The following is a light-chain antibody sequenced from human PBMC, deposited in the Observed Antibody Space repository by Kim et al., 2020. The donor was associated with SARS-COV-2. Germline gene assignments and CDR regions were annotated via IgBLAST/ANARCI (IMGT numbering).Light chain of an antibody. Sequence: ALGPTVKITCQGDSLRYNYASWYQQRPGRAPVLVISGKNYRPSGMPDRFSGSSSGNTASLTITGAQAEDEADYYCNCRDSSGKSVVFGGGTQLTVL. J-gene: IGLJ3*02. CDR1: SLRYNY. V-gene: IGLV3-19*01. CDR3: NCRDSSGKSVV. CDR2: GKN.